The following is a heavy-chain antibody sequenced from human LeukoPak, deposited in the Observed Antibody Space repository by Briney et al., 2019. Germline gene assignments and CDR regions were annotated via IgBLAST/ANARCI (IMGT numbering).Heavy chain of an antibody. D-gene: IGHD1-26*01. Sequence: PGGSLRLSCAASGFTLSNYAISWVRQAPGQGLEWVSAISNSGRTYYTDSVKGRFTISRDNSKNTVHLQMNSLRAEDTAVYYCTKESPYAVGGTGRVYYFDYWGQGALVTVSS. CDR3: TKESPYAVGGTGRVYYFDY. CDR2: ISNSGRT. J-gene: IGHJ4*02. V-gene: IGHV3-23*01. CDR1: GFTLSNYA.